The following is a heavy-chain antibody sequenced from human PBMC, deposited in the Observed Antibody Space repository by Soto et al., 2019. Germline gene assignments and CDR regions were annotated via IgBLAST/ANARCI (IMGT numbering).Heavy chain of an antibody. CDR3: ARVPGP. CDR2: IYHSGRT. Sequence: SLTLCLTCAVSGGYFRSVGYSWSWNRQPPGKGLEWIGYIYHSGRTYYNPSLKSRVTISVDRSKNQFSLKLSSVTAADTAVYYCARVPGPWGQGTPVTVSP. V-gene: IGHV4-30-2*01. J-gene: IGHJ5*02. CDR1: GGYFRSVGYS.